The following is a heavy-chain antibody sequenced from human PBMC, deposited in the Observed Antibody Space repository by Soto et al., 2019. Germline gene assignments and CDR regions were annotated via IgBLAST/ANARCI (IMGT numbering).Heavy chain of an antibody. CDR2: IYHSGST. CDR1: GDSISSYY. J-gene: IGHJ4*02. Sequence: QVQLQGSGPGLLKPSETLSLTCTVSGDSISSYYWSWIRQPPGKGLEWIGYIYHSGSTNYNPSLTTRVPTSVDPPKHHSSLQLSSVTAADTAVYYCARRNGHYAHYSSQRTLVTLSS. V-gene: IGHV4-59*01. CDR3: ARRNGHYAHY. D-gene: IGHD4-17*01.